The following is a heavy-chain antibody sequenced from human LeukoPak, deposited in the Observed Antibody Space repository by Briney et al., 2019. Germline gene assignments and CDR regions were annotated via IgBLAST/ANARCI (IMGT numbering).Heavy chain of an antibody. Sequence: SETLSLTCTVSGYSTSSGYYWGWIRQPPGKGLEWIGSIYHSGRTYYNPSLKSRVTISVDTSKNQFSLKLSSVTAADTAVYYCARHRVRNWFDPWGQGTLVTVSS. J-gene: IGHJ5*02. V-gene: IGHV4-38-2*02. CDR1: GYSTSSGYY. D-gene: IGHD3-10*01. CDR2: IYHSGRT. CDR3: ARHRVRNWFDP.